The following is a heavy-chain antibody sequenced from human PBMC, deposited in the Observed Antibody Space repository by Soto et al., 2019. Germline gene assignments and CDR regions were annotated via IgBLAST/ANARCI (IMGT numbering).Heavy chain of an antibody. CDR1: GFNFNDSG. V-gene: IGHV3-21*01. CDR2: ISNDGRGGNYH. Sequence: GGCIKLYCTTGGFNFNDSGLSGVVQTQWNGQKWVSSISNDGRGGNYHYSADSVRGRFTVTSDNARNSLSLQMSNLRVEDTAVFYCAKGVSDYASQWLSYFDFWGLGTLVTVSS. J-gene: IGHJ4*02. D-gene: IGHD3-22*01. CDR3: AKGVSDYASQWLSYFDF.